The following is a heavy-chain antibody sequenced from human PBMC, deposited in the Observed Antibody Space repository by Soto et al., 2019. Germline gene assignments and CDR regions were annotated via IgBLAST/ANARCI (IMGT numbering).Heavy chain of an antibody. CDR1: GGSISSGGYY. CDR2: IYYSGST. V-gene: IGHV4-31*03. CDR3: ARVGAAAGTGYFDY. D-gene: IGHD6-13*01. J-gene: IGHJ4*02. Sequence: QVQLQESGPGLVKPSQTLSLTCTVSGGSISSGGYYWSWIRQHPGKGLEWIGYIYYSGSTYYNPSLQDRVTISLDTSKHQFSRQPSSVTAADTAVYYCARVGAAAGTGYFDYWGQGTLVTVSS.